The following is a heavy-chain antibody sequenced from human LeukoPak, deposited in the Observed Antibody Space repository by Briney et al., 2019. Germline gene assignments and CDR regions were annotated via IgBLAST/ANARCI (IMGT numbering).Heavy chain of an antibody. D-gene: IGHD1-1*01. CDR1: GYTLTNYD. Sequence: ASVKVSCKASGYTLTNYDINWVRQAAGQGLEWMGWMNPNSGNAAYAQKFQGRVTITRNTSITTAYMDLSSLTSEDTAVYYCARDIAGATLGGWFDPWGQGTLVTVSS. CDR3: ARDIAGATLGGWFDP. J-gene: IGHJ5*02. V-gene: IGHV1-8*03. CDR2: MNPNSGNA.